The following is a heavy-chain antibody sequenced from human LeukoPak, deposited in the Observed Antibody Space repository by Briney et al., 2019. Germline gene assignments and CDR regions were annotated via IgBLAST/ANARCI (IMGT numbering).Heavy chain of an antibody. CDR2: IYYSGIT. D-gene: IGHD3-10*01. CDR1: GGSISSYY. J-gene: IGHJ4*02. Sequence: SGTLSLTCTVSGGSISSYYWSWIRQPPGKGLEWIGYIYYSGITNCNPSLKGRVTLSVDTSKNQFSLKLSSVIAADTAVYYCARLYYYGSGSSIGLIDYWGQGTLVTVSS. CDR3: ARLYYYGSGSSIGLIDY. V-gene: IGHV4-59*08.